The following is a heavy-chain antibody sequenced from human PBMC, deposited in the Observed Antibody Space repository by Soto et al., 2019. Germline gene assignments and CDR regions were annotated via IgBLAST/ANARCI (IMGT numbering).Heavy chain of an antibody. Sequence: ASMKVSCKASGYSFASLEINWVRQTAGQGREWRGWRQTSTGRTGYAQKFQGRVTMTRDTSINTAYMELTTLTSDDTAFYYCARGVRAGVDXWGQGTLVTVSX. V-gene: IGHV1-8*01. J-gene: IGHJ4*02. D-gene: IGHD1-26*01. CDR2: RQTSTGRT. CDR3: ARGVRAGVDX. CDR1: GYSFASLE.